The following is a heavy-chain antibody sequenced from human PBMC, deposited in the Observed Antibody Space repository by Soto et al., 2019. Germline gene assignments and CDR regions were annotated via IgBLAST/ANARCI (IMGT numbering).Heavy chain of an antibody. V-gene: IGHV1-46*01. CDR3: GRDTSGLDY. Sequence: QVQLVQSGAEVKKPGASVKVSCQASGYTFASHYIHWVRQAPGQGLEWMGVINPNGGNTRYAQRFQDRLTLTTDTPTNTVYLDLCSLSSDDTAVYYCGRDTSGLDYWGQGTLVTVSS. CDR1: GYTFASHY. J-gene: IGHJ4*02. CDR2: INPNGGNT.